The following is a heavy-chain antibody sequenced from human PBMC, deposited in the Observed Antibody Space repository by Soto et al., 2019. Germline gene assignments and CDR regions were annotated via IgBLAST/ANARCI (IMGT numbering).Heavy chain of an antibody. Sequence: EVQLVESGGGLVQPGGSLRLSCAASGFTFSTYWIHWVRQAPGKGLVWVSRINSDGSGTNYADSVKGRFTISRDNAKNTLFLQMNSLRAEDTAVYYCARDRWGGGRDMDVWGQGTTVTVSS. CDR2: INSDGSGT. D-gene: IGHD3-10*01. J-gene: IGHJ6*02. CDR3: ARDRWGGGRDMDV. CDR1: GFTFSTYW. V-gene: IGHV3-74*01.